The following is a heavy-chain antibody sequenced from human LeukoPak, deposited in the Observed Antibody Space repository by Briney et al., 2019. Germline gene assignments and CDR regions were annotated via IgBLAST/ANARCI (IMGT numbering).Heavy chain of an antibody. V-gene: IGHV1-58*01. J-gene: IGHJ6*03. CDR2: IVVGSGNT. CDR3: AADHRSGSSWLFRYYYMDV. D-gene: IGHD6-13*01. Sequence: SVKVSCKASGFTFTSSAVQWVRQARGQRLEWMGWIVVGSGNTNYAQKFQERVTITRDMSTSTAYMELSSLRSEDTAVYYCAADHRSGSSWLFRYYYMDVWGKGTTVTVSS. CDR1: GFTFTSSA.